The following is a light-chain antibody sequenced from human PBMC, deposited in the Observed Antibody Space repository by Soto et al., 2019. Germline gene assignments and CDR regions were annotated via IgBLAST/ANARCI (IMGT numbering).Light chain of an antibody. J-gene: IGKJ1*01. CDR1: QSIDSKY. CDR3: QQYGRSPWT. Sequence: EIVLTQSPGTLSLSPGERATLSCRASQSIDSKYLAWYQQRPGQAPRLLIYGTSSRATGIPDRFSGSGSGTDFTLTISRLEPVDFAVYYCQQYGRSPWTFGQGTKVEIK. CDR2: GTS. V-gene: IGKV3-20*01.